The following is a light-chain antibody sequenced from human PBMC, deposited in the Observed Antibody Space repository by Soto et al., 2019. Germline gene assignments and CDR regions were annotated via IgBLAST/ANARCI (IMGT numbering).Light chain of an antibody. CDR3: QQRTNWPPFS. V-gene: IGKV3-11*01. J-gene: IGKJ2*03. Sequence: DIVLTQSPATLSLSPGERATLSCRASQSVNSYLAWFQQKPGQPPRLLIYETSTRAAGIPARFSGSGSGTDFTLTISSLEPEDFAVYYCQQRTNWPPFSFGQGTKVDIK. CDR2: ETS. CDR1: QSVNSY.